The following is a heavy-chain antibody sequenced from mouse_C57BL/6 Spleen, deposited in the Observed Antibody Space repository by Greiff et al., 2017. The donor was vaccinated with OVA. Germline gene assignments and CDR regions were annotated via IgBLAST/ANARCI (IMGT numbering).Heavy chain of an antibody. D-gene: IGHD2-4*01. V-gene: IGHV5-16*01. Sequence: EVHLEESEGGLVQPGSSVKLSCTASGFTFSDYYMAWVRQGPEKGLEWVANINYDGSSTYYLDSLKSRFIISRDNAKNILYLQMSSLKSEDTATYYCARASYDYGGEAWFAYWGQGTLVTVSA. J-gene: IGHJ3*01. CDR3: ARASYDYGGEAWFAY. CDR1: GFTFSDYY. CDR2: INYDGSST.